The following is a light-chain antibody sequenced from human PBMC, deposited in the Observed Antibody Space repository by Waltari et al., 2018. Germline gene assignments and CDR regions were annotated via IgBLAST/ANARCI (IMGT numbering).Light chain of an antibody. CDR2: GAS. J-gene: IGKJ5*01. CDR3: QQYGDSPIT. Sequence: ELVLTQFPGTLSLSPGDRATLSCRASQIVSSTYLAWYQQKPGQAPSLLIFGASSRATGIPARFSGSGSGTDFTLTISRLEPEDFAVYYCQQYGDSPITFGQGTRLEIK. CDR1: QIVSSTY. V-gene: IGKV3-20*01.